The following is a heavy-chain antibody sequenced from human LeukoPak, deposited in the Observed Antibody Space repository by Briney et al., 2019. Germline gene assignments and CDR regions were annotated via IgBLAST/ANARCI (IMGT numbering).Heavy chain of an antibody. CDR3: ARGPYGGIAAAEYTDY. V-gene: IGHV1-8*01. CDR2: MNPNSGNT. J-gene: IGHJ4*02. CDR1: GYTFTSYD. Sequence: ASGKVSCKASGYTFTSYDINWVRQATGQGLEWRGWMNPNSGNTGYAQKFQGRVTITRNTSISTAYMELSSLRSEDTAVYYCARGPYGGIAAAEYTDYWGQGTLVTVSS. D-gene: IGHD6-13*01.